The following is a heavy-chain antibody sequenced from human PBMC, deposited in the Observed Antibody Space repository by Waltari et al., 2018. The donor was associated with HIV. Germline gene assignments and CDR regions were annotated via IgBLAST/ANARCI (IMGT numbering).Heavy chain of an antibody. CDR2: IYYSGST. CDR3: ARDCVDDSSGYYADY. CDR1: GGSISSRSYY. V-gene: IGHV4-39*01. D-gene: IGHD3-22*01. Sequence: QLQLQESGPGLVKPSETLSLTCTVSGGSISSRSYYWGWIRQPPGKGLEWIGSIYYSGSTYYNPSLKSRVTISVDTSKNQFSLKLSSVTAADTAVYYCARDCVDDSSGYYADYWGQGTLVTVSS. J-gene: IGHJ4*02.